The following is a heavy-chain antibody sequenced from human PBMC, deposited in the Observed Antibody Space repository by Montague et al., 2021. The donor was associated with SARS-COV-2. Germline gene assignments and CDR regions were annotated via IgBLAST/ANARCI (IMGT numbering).Heavy chain of an antibody. D-gene: IGHD2-2*01. CDR1: GDSVAVNIPT. CDR2: TYYMSKRYN. V-gene: IGHV6-1*01. J-gene: IGHJ4*02. Sequence: CAISGDSVAVNIPTRSWNRQTPSIHFQWLVRTYYMSKRYNDYAESVKSRITIDPDTSKHQFSLHLNSVTPEDTAVYYCARIPVGSKYYFDFWGQGTLVTVSS. CDR3: ARIPVGSKYYFDF.